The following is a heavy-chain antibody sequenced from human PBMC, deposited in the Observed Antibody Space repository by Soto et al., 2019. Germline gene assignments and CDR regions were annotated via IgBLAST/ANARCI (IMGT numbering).Heavy chain of an antibody. CDR1: GGSISSYY. CDR2: IYYSGST. J-gene: IGHJ5*02. D-gene: IGHD3-22*01. Sequence: QVQLQESGPGLVKPSETLSLTCTVSGGSISSYYWSWIRQPPGKGLEWIGYIYYSGSTNYNPSLKSRVTISVDTSKNQFSLKLSSVTAADTAVYYCARGRYYCDSSGYYRWFDPWGQGTLVTVSS. V-gene: IGHV4-59*01. CDR3: ARGRYYCDSSGYYRWFDP.